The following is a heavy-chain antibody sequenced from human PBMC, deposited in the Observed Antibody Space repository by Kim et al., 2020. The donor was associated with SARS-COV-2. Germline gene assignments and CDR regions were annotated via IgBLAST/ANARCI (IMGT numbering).Heavy chain of an antibody. Sequence: ESVKGRFTISRDHAKNSLYLQMNSLRAEDTAVYYCARVRPRMITFGGVQDYWGQGTLVTVSS. V-gene: IGHV3-48*03. J-gene: IGHJ4*02. CDR3: ARVRPRMITFGGVQDY. D-gene: IGHD3-16*01.